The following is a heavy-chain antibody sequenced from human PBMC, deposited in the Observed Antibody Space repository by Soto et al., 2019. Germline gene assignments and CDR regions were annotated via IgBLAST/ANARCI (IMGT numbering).Heavy chain of an antibody. V-gene: IGHV1-2*04. J-gene: IGHJ4*02. CDR2: INPNGGGT. Sequence: ASVKVSCKASGYTFTGYYMHWVRQAPGQGLEWMGWINPNGGGTNYAQKFQGWVTMTRDTSISTAYMELSRLRSDDTAVYYCARGGLGRGYSYGYDYWGQGTLVTVSS. D-gene: IGHD5-18*01. CDR1: GYTFTGYY. CDR3: ARGGLGRGYSYGYDY.